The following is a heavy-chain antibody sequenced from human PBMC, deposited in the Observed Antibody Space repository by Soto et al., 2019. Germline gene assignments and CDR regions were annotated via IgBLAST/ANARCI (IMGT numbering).Heavy chain of an antibody. CDR1: GGTFSSYA. CDR2: IIPIFGTA. J-gene: IGHJ2*01. V-gene: IGHV1-69*01. D-gene: IGHD4-17*01. Sequence: QVQLVQSGAEVKKPGSSVKVSCKASGGTFSSYAISWVRQAPGQGLEWMGGIIPIFGTANYAQKFQGRVTSTADESTSTAYMELSSLRSEDTAVYYCASSDGDYGDYHWYFDLWGRGTLVTVSS. CDR3: ASSDGDYGDYHWYFDL.